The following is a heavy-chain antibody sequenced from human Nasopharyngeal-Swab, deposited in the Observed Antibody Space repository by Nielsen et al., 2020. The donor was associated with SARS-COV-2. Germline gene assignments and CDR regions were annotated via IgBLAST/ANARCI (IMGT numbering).Heavy chain of an antibody. CDR2: ISGSSTTI. CDR3: ARDQYYDSSGYYYYGMDV. Sequence: GGSLRLSCAASGFSFSSHSMTWVRQAPGKGLEWISYISGSSTTIYYADSVKGRFTISRDNAKNSLFLQMTGLRDDDTAVYYCARDQYYDSSGYYYYGMDVWGQGTTVTVSS. D-gene: IGHD3-22*01. V-gene: IGHV3-48*02. CDR1: GFSFSSHS. J-gene: IGHJ6*02.